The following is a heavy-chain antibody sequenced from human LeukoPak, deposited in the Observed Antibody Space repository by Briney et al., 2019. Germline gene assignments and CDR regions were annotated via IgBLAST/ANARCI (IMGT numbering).Heavy chain of an antibody. CDR1: GVTLSNYA. CDR3: ARAPRGNWNYDY. V-gene: IGHV3-21*01. J-gene: IGHJ4*02. Sequence: TGGSLRLSCVASGVTLSNYAMSWARQAPGKGLEWVSGISSSGSGGNTYYADSVKGRFTISRDNVKNSLYLQMNSLRAEDTAVYYCARAPRGNWNYDYWGQGTLVTVSS. D-gene: IGHD1-7*01. CDR2: ISSSGSGGNT.